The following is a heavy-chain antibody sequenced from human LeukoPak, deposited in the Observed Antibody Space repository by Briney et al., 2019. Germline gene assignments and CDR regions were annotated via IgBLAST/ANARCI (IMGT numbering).Heavy chain of an antibody. CDR3: AREDIVAPLDY. Sequence: GGSLRLSCAASGFTFSSHAMHWVRQAPGKGLEWVAAISYDGSNKYYADSVKGRFTISRDNSKNTLYLQMNSLRAEDTAVYYCAREDIVAPLDYWGQGTLVTVSS. D-gene: IGHD5-12*01. V-gene: IGHV3-30*04. J-gene: IGHJ4*02. CDR1: GFTFSSHA. CDR2: ISYDGSNK.